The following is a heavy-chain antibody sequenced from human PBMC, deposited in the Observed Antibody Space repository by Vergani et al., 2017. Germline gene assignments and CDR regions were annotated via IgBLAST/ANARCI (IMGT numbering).Heavy chain of an antibody. CDR3: ASDTHSAQRAER. CDR2: IHYSENT. D-gene: IGHD1-1*01. Sequence: QVKMKELGTGLVKSSETLSLTCSVSFDSIRNLYCNWIRQPPGKGLEWIGSIHYSENTNYNPSLKTRVTISVDTSKNQFSLTLTSVTAADTAVYYCASDTHSAQRAERWGQGILVTVTS. V-gene: IGHV4-59*11. CDR1: FDSIRNLY. J-gene: IGHJ4*02.